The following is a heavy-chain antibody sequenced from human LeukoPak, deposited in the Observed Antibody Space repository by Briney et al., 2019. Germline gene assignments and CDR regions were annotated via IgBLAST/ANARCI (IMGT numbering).Heavy chain of an antibody. CDR3: ARERRVGYYFDS. CDR2: INHSGSA. J-gene: IGHJ4*02. V-gene: IGHV4-34*01. Sequence: SETLSLTCAVYGGPLSGYYWVWIRQPPEKGLDWIGEINHSGSATYNPSLKSRFTISVDTSKNQLSLNLKSVTAADTAVYYCARERRVGYYFDSWGQGTLVTVSS. CDR1: GGPLSGYY. D-gene: IGHD2-8*01.